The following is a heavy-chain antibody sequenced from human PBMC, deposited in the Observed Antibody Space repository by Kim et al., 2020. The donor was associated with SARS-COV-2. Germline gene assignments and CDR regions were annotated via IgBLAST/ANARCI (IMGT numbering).Heavy chain of an antibody. CDR2: IDPSDSYT. CDR3: AREGLERVHYYYYGMDV. J-gene: IGHJ6*02. V-gene: IGHV5-10-1*01. CDR1: GYSFTSYW. Sequence: GESLKISCKGSGYSFTSYWISWVRQMPGKGLEWMGRIDPSDSYTNYSPSFQGHVTISADKSISTAYLQWSSLKASDTAMYYCAREGLERVHYYYYGMDVWGQGTTVTVSS. D-gene: IGHD1-1*01.